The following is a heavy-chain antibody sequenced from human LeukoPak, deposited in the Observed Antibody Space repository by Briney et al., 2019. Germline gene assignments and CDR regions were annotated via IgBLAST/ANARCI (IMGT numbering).Heavy chain of an antibody. CDR1: GFTFSDYY. J-gene: IGHJ6*03. Sequence: GGSLRLSCAASGFTFSDYYMSWIRQAPGKGLEWVSYVSSSGSTIYYADSVKGRFTISRDNAKNSLYLQMNSLRAEDTAVYYCAREDGGSGSFGYYYYYYMDVWGKGTTVTVSS. CDR2: VSSSGSTI. CDR3: AREDGGSGSFGYYYYYYMDV. V-gene: IGHV3-11*01. D-gene: IGHD1-26*01.